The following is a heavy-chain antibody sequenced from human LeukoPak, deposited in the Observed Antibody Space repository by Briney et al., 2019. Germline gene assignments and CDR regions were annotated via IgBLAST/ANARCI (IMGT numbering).Heavy chain of an antibody. CDR3: ERDRVWGSSWYHLDY. J-gene: IGHJ4*02. D-gene: IGHD6-13*01. V-gene: IGHV3-11*01. CDR2: ISSSGSTI. CDR1: GFTFSDYY. Sequence: GGSLRLSCAASGFTFSDYYMSWIRQAPGKGLEWVSYISSSGSTIYYADSVKGRFTISRDNAKNSLYLQMNSLRAEDTAVYYCERDRVWGSSWYHLDYWGQGTLVTVYS.